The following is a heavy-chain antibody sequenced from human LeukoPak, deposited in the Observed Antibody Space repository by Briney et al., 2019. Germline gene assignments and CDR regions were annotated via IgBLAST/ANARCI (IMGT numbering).Heavy chain of an antibody. V-gene: IGHV3-13*04. Sequence: GESLRLSCAASGFTSSAYDMHWVRQITGGGLEWVSTSGTVGDTFYSDSVKGRFTISRENTKNSVHLQMNSLRVEDSAIYFCVRAAMPYIINGRRFDYWGQGTLVTVSS. J-gene: IGHJ4*02. CDR1: GFTSSAYD. CDR3: VRAAMPYIINGRRFDY. D-gene: IGHD2-2*01. CDR2: SGTVGDT.